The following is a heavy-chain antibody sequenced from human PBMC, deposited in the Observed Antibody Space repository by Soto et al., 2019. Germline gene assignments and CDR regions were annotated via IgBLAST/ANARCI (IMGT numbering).Heavy chain of an antibody. D-gene: IGHD6-19*01. CDR2: VGGDNGNT. CDR1: GYSFTSYA. Sequence: QVQLVQSGAEEKKPGASVKVSCKASGYSFTSYAMHWVRQAPGQRLKRMGWVGGDNGNTRYSQKFQGRVTMTRDTGASAGDTELSGRASEDTAVYYCEAVAYGDYWGQGSLVSVPS. CDR3: EAVAYGDY. J-gene: IGHJ4*02. V-gene: IGHV1-3*05.